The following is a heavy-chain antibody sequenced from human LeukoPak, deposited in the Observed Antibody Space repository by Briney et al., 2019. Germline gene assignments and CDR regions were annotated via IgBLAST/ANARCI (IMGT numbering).Heavy chain of an antibody. CDR3: ARDYVISFDYYGMDV. V-gene: IGHV3-21*01. D-gene: IGHD2/OR15-2a*01. CDR1: GFSFSSYS. CDR2: ISSSSSYT. J-gene: IGHJ6*02. Sequence: PGGSLRLSCAASGFSFSSYSMNWVRQAPGKGLEWVSSISSSSSYTYYADSVKGRFTISRDNAKNSLYLQMNSLRAEDTAVYYCARDYVISFDYYGMDVWGQGTTVTVSS.